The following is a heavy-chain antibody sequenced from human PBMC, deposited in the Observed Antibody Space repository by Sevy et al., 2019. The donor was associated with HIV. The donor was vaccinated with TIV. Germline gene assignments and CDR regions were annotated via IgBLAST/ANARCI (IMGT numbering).Heavy chain of an antibody. CDR1: GFPVSSSY. CDR2: FYRSNKT. V-gene: IGHV3-53*01. Sequence: GGSLRLSCAVSGFPVSSSYMNWVRQAPGKGLEWVSVFYRSNKTDYADSVKGRFTISRDNSKNTLYLQMHSLRAEDTAVYFCARDKNGHYYGLHVWGQGTTVTVSS. J-gene: IGHJ6*02. CDR3: ARDKNGHYYGLHV. D-gene: IGHD2-8*01.